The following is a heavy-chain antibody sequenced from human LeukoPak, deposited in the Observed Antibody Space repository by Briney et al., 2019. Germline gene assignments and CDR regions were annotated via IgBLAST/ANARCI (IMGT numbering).Heavy chain of an antibody. CDR1: GGSISSYY. J-gene: IGHJ6*03. CDR2: IYTSGST. V-gene: IGHV4-4*07. CDR3: ARDSSSMGFYYYYYMDV. Sequence: SETLSLTCTVSGGSISSYYWSWIRQPAGKGLEWIGRIYTSGSTNYNPSLKSRVTMSVDTSKNQFSLKLSSVTAADTAVYYCARDSSSMGFYYYYYMDVWGKGTTVAVSS. D-gene: IGHD6-6*01.